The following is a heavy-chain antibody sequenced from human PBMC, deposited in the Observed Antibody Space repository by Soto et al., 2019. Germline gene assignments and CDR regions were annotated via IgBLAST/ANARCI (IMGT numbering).Heavy chain of an antibody. J-gene: IGHJ5*02. CDR2: ISAYNGDT. CDR1: GYTFTSYG. D-gene: IGHD1-26*01. Sequence: QVQLVQSGAEVKKPGASVKVSCKASGYTFTSYGISWVRQAPGQGLEWMGWISAYNGDTNYAQKLQGRVTMTTDTSTSTAYMELRSLGSDDTAVYYCARVIRGSGSYSNWWFDPWGQGTLVTVSS. CDR3: ARVIRGSGSYSNWWFDP. V-gene: IGHV1-18*01.